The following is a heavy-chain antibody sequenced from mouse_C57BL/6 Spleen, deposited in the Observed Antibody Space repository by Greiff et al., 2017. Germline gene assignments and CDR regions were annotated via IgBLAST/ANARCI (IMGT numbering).Heavy chain of an antibody. J-gene: IGHJ2*01. CDR3: TRRITTVVPDYFDY. CDR2: IYPGNSDT. CDR1: GYTFTSYW. V-gene: IGHV1-5*01. D-gene: IGHD1-1*01. Sequence: VQLQQSGTVLARPGASVKMSCKTSGYTFTSYWMHWVKQRPGQGLEWIGAIYPGNSDTSYNQKFKGKAKLTAVTSASTAYMELSSLTNEDSAVYYCTRRITTVVPDYFDYWGQGTTLTVSS.